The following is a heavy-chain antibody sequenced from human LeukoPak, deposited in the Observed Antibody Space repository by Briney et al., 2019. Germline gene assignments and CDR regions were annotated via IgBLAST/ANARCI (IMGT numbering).Heavy chain of an antibody. Sequence: ASVKVSCKASGYTFTSYDINWVRQATGQGLEWMGWMNPNSGNTGHAQKFQGRVTMTRNTSISTAYMELSSLRSEDTAVYYCARVMGPPTRIAAPFAYWGQGTLVTVSS. V-gene: IGHV1-8*01. CDR3: ARVMGPPTRIAAPFAY. CDR1: GYTFTSYD. J-gene: IGHJ4*02. CDR2: MNPNSGNT. D-gene: IGHD6-13*01.